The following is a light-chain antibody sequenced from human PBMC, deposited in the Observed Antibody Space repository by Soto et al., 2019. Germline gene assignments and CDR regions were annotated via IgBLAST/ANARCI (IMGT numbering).Light chain of an antibody. CDR2: GVT. J-gene: IGKJ1*01. CDR1: QSVSSSY. Sequence: EIVLTQSPGTLSLSPGERATLSCRASQSVSSSYLAWYQQKPGQAPRLLIYGVTNRATGIPDRFSGSVSGTEFTLTISSLQSEDFAVYYCQQYNEWPPFTFGQGTKVDIK. CDR3: QQYNEWPPFT. V-gene: IGKV3D-15*01.